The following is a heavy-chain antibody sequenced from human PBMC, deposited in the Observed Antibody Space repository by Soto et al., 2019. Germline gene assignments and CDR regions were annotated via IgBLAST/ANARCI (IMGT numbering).Heavy chain of an antibody. CDR1: GYTFTTSW. V-gene: IGHV5-51*01. CDR3: AAGSDYGGAFLY. Sequence: GSLRLSCKAAGYTFTTSWIGWVRQVPGKGLEWMGVIFPGDSDTRYSPSFEGHVSISADKSITSAYLEWSTLKASDTAIYYCAAGSDYGGAFLYWGQGSLVTVSS. J-gene: IGHJ4*02. CDR2: IFPGDSDT. D-gene: IGHD6-25*01.